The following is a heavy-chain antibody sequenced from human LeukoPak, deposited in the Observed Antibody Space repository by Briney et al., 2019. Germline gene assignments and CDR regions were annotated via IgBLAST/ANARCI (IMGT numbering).Heavy chain of an antibody. Sequence: SETLSRTCAVCGDSFSGCYWSWIRQSPRTGLEGVGEVNDRGTTNYNPNLKSRVTSSVVTSSNQSSLRLTSVTAADTAIYFCAPRRGGPYPYYFDHWDQGALVTVSS. CDR3: APRRGGPYPYYFDH. CDR2: VNDRGTT. V-gene: IGHV4-34*01. J-gene: IGHJ4*02. D-gene: IGHD2-15*01. CDR1: GDSFSGCY.